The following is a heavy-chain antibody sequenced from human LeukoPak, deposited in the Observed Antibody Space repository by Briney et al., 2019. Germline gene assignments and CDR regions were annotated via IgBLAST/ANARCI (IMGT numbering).Heavy chain of an antibody. CDR1: GGSFSSEA. CDR3: AREGGMATMNY. D-gene: IGHD5-12*01. CDR2: IIPIFGTA. J-gene: IGHJ4*02. V-gene: IGHV1-69*05. Sequence: GASVKVSCKAFGGSFSSEAISWVRQAPGQGLEWMGGIIPIFGTANYAQKFQGRVTITTDESTSTAYMELSSLRSEDTAVYYCAREGGMATMNYWGQGTLVTVSS.